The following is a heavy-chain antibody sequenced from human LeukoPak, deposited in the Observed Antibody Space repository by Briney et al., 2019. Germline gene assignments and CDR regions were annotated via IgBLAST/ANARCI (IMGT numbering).Heavy chain of an antibody. CDR1: GFTFSSYY. J-gene: IGHJ5*02. V-gene: IGHV3-7*01. CDR3: ARPLMYYYGSGTYFWFDP. CDR2: IKQDGSEQ. D-gene: IGHD3-10*01. Sequence: GGSLRLSCAASGFTFSSYYMTWVRQAPGKGLEWVANIKQDGSEQYYVDSVKGRFTISRDNAKNSLSLQMNSLRAEDTAVYYCARPLMYYYGSGTYFWFDPWGQGTLVTVSS.